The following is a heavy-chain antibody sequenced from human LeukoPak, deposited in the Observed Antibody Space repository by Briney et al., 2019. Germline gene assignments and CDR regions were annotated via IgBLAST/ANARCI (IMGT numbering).Heavy chain of an antibody. D-gene: IGHD1-20*01. J-gene: IGHJ3*02. V-gene: IGHV4-59*01. Sequence: SETLSLTCTVSGSSISSYYWSWIRQPPGKGLEWIGYIYYSGSTNYNPSLKSRVTISVDTSKNQFYLKLSSVTAADTAVYYCARLGYRYNSYAFDIWGQGTMVTVSS. CDR1: GSSISSYY. CDR2: IYYSGST. CDR3: ARLGYRYNSYAFDI.